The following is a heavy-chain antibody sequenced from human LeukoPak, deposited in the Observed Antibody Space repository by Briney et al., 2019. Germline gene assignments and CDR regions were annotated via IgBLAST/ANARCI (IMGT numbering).Heavy chain of an antibody. CDR2: IWNDGSHK. CDR3: ARASGSYDY. V-gene: IGHV3-33*01. Sequence: DPGGSLRLSCAASGFIFSIYGMHRVRQSPGKGLEWVAVIWNDGSHKYYADSVKGRFTISRDNSKNTLFLQMNSLRAEDTAVYYCARASGSYDYWGQGTLVTVSS. D-gene: IGHD1-26*01. CDR1: GFIFSIYG. J-gene: IGHJ4*02.